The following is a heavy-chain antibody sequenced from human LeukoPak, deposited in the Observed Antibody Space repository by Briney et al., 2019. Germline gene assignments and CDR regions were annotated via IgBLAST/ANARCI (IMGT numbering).Heavy chain of an antibody. Sequence: GASVKVSCKVSGYTLTELSMHWVRQAPGQGLEWMGWINPNSGGTNYAQKFQGRVTMTRNTSIRTAYMELSSLRSEDTAVYYCARLMRGSGPYYWYFDLWGRGTLVSVSS. CDR1: GYTLTELS. CDR3: ARLMRGSGPYYWYFDL. D-gene: IGHD3-10*01. V-gene: IGHV1-2*02. CDR2: INPNSGGT. J-gene: IGHJ2*01.